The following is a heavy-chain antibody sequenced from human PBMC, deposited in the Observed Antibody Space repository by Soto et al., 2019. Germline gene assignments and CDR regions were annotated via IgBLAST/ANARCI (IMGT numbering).Heavy chain of an antibody. Sequence: GGSLRLSCEASGFSFSSFGMNWVRQVPGKGLDWVASISGSGGSSYTADSVKGRFTISRDNSRNTVFLQMDTLRDEDTAVYYCAKSGQLDDVRFYHFWSGYHYFASWGQGTMVTVSS. CDR2: ISGSGGSS. D-gene: IGHD3-3*01. CDR3: AKSGQLDDVRFYHFWSGYHYFAS. J-gene: IGHJ4*02. CDR1: GFSFSSFG. V-gene: IGHV3-23*01.